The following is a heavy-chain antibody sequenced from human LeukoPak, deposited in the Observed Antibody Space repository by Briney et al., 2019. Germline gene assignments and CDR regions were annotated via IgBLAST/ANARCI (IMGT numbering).Heavy chain of an antibody. Sequence: GGSLRLSCAASGFTFSSYAMHWVRQAPGKGLEWVAVISYDGSNKYYADSVKGRFTISRDNSKNTLYLQMNSLRAEDTAVYYCARDLGQLWYGSTGGYWGQGTLVTVSS. D-gene: IGHD5-18*01. CDR2: ISYDGSNK. V-gene: IGHV3-30*04. J-gene: IGHJ4*02. CDR1: GFTFSSYA. CDR3: ARDLGQLWYGSTGGY.